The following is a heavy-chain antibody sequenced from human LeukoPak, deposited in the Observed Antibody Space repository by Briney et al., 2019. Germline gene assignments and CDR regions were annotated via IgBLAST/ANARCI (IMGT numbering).Heavy chain of an antibody. CDR1: GGSISSYY. Sequence: SETLSLTCTVSGGSISSYYGSWIRQPPGKGPEWIGYIYYSGMTNYNPSLKSRVTISVETSKNQFSLKLSSVTAADTAVYYCARAPGFSSGWWDYWGRGALVTVSS. J-gene: IGHJ4*02. V-gene: IGHV4-59*01. CDR3: ARAPGFSSGWWDY. CDR2: IYYSGMT. D-gene: IGHD6-19*01.